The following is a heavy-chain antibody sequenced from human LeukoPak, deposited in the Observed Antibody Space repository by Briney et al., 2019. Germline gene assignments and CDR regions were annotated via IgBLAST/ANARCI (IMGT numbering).Heavy chain of an antibody. D-gene: IGHD5-12*01. V-gene: IGHV1-69*05. J-gene: IGHJ5*02. Sequence: SVKVSCKASGGTFSSYAISWVRQAPGQGLEWMGGIIPIFGTANYAQKFQGRVTITTDESTSTAYMELSSLRPEDTAVYYCARALHSGYDSSWFDPWGQGTLVTVSS. CDR2: IIPIFGTA. CDR1: GGTFSSYA. CDR3: ARALHSGYDSSWFDP.